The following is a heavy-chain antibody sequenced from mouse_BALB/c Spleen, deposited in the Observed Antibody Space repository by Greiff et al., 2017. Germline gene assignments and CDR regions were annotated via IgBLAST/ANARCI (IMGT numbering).Heavy chain of an antibody. J-gene: IGHJ3*01. CDR3: GREGMSDASWFAY. Sequence: VQLKESGAELVKPGASVKLSCTASGFNIKDTYMHWVKQRPEQGLEWIGRIDPANGNTKYDPKFQGKATITADTSSNTAYLQLSSLTSEDTAVYYCGREGMSDASWFAYWGQGTLVTVSA. V-gene: IGHV14-3*02. CDR1: GFNIKDTY. CDR2: IDPANGNT.